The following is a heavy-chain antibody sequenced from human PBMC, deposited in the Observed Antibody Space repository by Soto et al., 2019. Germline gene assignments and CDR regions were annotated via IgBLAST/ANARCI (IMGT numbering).Heavy chain of an antibody. J-gene: IGHJ4*02. CDR2: ISGYNGYP. CDR3: ARASEGALDDF. Sequence: QVQLVQSGAEVRKPGASVNVSCKTSGYTFTNYGVAWVREAPEQGIELVAWISGYNGYPKRTQKFQGRVTVTTDTTTRKGYIELRNLRSVDTAVYYCARASEGALDDFGGQGTGFTVSS. CDR1: GYTFTNYG. V-gene: IGHV1-18*01.